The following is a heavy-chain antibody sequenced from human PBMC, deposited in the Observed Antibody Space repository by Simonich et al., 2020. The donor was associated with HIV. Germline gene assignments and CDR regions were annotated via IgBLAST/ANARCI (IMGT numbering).Heavy chain of an antibody. Sequence: QVQLQQWGAGLLKPSETLSLICAVYGGAFSGYYWSWFPQPPGKGLEWIGKINHSGITNYKSSLNSRATISVDKSKNQFSLKLSSVTAADTAIYYCARRDRELILYFDYWGQGNLVTVSS. CDR2: INHSGIT. CDR3: ARRDRELILYFDY. V-gene: IGHV4-34*01. J-gene: IGHJ4*02. CDR1: GGAFSGYY. D-gene: IGHD3-3*01.